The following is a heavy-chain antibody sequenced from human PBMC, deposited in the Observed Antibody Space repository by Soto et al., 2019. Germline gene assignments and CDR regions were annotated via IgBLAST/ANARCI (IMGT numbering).Heavy chain of an antibody. CDR1: GGSISSYY. J-gene: IGHJ4*02. Sequence: PSETLSLTCTVSGGSISSYYWSWIRQPPGKGLEWIGYIYYSGSTNYNPSLKSRVTISVDTSKNQFSLKLSSVTAADTAVYYCARVSCSGGSCNFDYWGQGTLVTRLL. CDR3: ARVSCSGGSCNFDY. V-gene: IGHV4-59*01. CDR2: IYYSGST. D-gene: IGHD2-15*01.